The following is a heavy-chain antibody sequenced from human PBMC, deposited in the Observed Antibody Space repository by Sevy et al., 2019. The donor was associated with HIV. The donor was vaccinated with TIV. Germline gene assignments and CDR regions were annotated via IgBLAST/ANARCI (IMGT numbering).Heavy chain of an antibody. J-gene: IGHJ4*02. V-gene: IGHV3-7*01. CDR3: VRAISADASL. CDR2: IKQDGSVK. CDR1: GFTLNSYW. D-gene: IGHD6-13*01. Sequence: GGSLRLSCAASGFTLNSYWMSWVRQAPGKGLEWVANIKQDGSVKYYVDSVKGRFTISRDNARNLVYLQMSSLTAEDTALYYYVRAISADASLWGQGTLVTVSS.